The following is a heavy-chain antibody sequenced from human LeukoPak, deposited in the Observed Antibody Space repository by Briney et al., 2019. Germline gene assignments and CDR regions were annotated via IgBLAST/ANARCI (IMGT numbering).Heavy chain of an antibody. J-gene: IGHJ4*02. CDR1: GFTFSSYS. CDR2: ISSSSSTM. D-gene: IGHD3-22*01. CDR3: ASETTYYYDSSGYRDY. Sequence: GGSLRLSCAASGFTFSSYSMNWVRQAPGKGLEWVSYISSSSSTMYYADSVKGRFTISRDNAKNSLYLQMNSLRAEDTAVYYCASETTYYYDSSGYRDYWGQGTLVTVSS. V-gene: IGHV3-48*04.